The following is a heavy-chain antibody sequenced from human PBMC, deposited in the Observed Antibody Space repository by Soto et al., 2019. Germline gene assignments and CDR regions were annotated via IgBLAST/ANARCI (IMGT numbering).Heavy chain of an antibody. CDR2: ISYSGYT. J-gene: IGHJ6*02. CDR3: TTQGFGILHGLVDV. CDR1: RSSYSSIHHTY. D-gene: IGHD3-10*01. Sequence: PSETLSLTFTISRSSYSSIHHTYCSLFRQPPGKGLEWIGYISYSGYTSYNPSLKSRVIISVDTSKNQVSLNLVPVTAADTAVYYCTTQGFGILHGLVDVWGQGTTVT. V-gene: IGHV4-59*08.